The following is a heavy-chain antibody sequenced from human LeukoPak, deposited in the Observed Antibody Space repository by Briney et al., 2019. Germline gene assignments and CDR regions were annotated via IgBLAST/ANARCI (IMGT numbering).Heavy chain of an antibody. Sequence: GGSLRLSCAASGFTFSNYGMHWVRQAPGKGLEWVAAIWYDGSNKYYAESVKGRFTISRENSKNTLYLQMNSLRAEDTAVYYCAKPGDGSGYYDYYYYGMDVWGQGTTVTVSS. J-gene: IGHJ6*02. CDR2: IWYDGSNK. V-gene: IGHV3-33*03. CDR1: GFTFSNYG. CDR3: AKPGDGSGYYDYYYYGMDV. D-gene: IGHD3-22*01.